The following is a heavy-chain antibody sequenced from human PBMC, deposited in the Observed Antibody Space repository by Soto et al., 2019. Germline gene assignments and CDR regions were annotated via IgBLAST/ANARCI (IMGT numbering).Heavy chain of an antibody. V-gene: IGHV3-30*18. J-gene: IGHJ4*02. CDR1: GFTFSSYG. CDR3: AKGYDSSGYYGENLDYFDY. CDR2: ISYDGSNK. D-gene: IGHD3-22*01. Sequence: GGSLRLSCAASGFTFSSYGMHWVRQAPGKGLEWVAVISYDGSNKYYADSVKGRFTISRDNSKNTLYLQMNSLRAEDTAVYYCAKGYDSSGYYGENLDYFDYWGQGTLVTVSS.